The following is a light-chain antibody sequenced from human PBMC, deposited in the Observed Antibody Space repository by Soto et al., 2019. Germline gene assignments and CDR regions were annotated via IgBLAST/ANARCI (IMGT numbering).Light chain of an antibody. V-gene: IGKV1-12*01. CDR3: QQYYSFPIT. Sequence: DIQGTQSPSSLSASVGDRVTITCRASQDVSTWLAWYQQKPGKAPKLLIYDASILESGVPSRFSGSGSGTEFTLTISSLQPEDFATYYCQQYYSFPITFGQGTRLEIK. CDR1: QDVSTW. J-gene: IGKJ5*01. CDR2: DAS.